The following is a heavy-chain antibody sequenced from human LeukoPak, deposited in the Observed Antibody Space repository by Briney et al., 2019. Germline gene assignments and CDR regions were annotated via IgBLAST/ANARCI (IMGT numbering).Heavy chain of an antibody. J-gene: IGHJ5*02. CDR1: GGSISSSSYY. V-gene: IGHV4-39*07. CDR3: ARAVSQWLVQYWFDP. Sequence: PSETLSLTCTVSGGSISSSSYYWGWIRQPPGKGLEWIGSIYYSGSTYYNPSLKSRVTISVDTSKNQFSLKLSSVTAADTAVYYCARAVSQWLVQYWFDPWGQGTLVTVSS. CDR2: IYYSGST. D-gene: IGHD6-19*01.